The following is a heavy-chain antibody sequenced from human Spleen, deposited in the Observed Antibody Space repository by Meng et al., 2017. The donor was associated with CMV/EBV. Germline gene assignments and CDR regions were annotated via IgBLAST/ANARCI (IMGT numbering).Heavy chain of an antibody. J-gene: IGHJ4*02. Sequence: QLQLEESGPGLVKPSETLSLTCTVSGGSISSSSYYWGWIRQPPGKGLEWIGSIYYSGSTYYNPSLKSRVTISVDTSKNQFSLKLSSVTAADTAVYYCARALGEMATIPLYYWGQGTLVTVSS. CDR1: GGSISSSSYY. V-gene: IGHV4-39*07. CDR3: ARALGEMATIPLYY. D-gene: IGHD5-24*01. CDR2: IYYSGST.